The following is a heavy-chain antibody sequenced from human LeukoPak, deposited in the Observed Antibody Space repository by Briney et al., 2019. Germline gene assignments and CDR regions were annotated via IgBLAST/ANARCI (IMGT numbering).Heavy chain of an antibody. D-gene: IGHD3-10*01. J-gene: IGHJ4*02. CDR1: GGSISSYY. V-gene: IGHV4-59*12. CDR2: IYYSGST. CDR3: ARDVPPSYYYGSGSSKPFDY. Sequence: PSETLSLTCTVSGGSISSYYWSWIRQPPGKGLEWIGYIYYSGSTNYNPSLKSRVTISVDTSKNQFSLKLSSVTAADTAVYYCARDVPPSYYYGSGSSKPFDYWGQGTLVTVSS.